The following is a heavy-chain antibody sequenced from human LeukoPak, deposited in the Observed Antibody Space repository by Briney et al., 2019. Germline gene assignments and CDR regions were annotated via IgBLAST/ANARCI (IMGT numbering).Heavy chain of an antibody. D-gene: IGHD5-18*01. CDR3: AKDIGGYSFAVDY. Sequence: GGSLRLSCAASGFTFDDDAMHWVRQGPGKGLEWVSLISGDGGMTYYADSVKGRFTIYRDNSKNSLYLQMNSLRTEDTALYYCAKDIGGYSFAVDYWGQGTLVTVSS. CDR2: ISGDGGMT. CDR1: GFTFDDDA. J-gene: IGHJ4*02. V-gene: IGHV3-43*02.